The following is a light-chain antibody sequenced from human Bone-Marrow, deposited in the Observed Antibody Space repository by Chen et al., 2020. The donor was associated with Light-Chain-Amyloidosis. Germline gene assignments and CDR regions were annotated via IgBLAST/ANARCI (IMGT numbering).Light chain of an antibody. V-gene: IGLV2-14*01. CDR3: SSYTSSSTSWV. J-gene: IGLJ3*02. CDR2: EVS. Sequence: QSALPQPASVSGSPGQSIAISCTGPSSDVGSYNYVSWYQQHPGKAPKLMLYEVSNRPSGVSNRFSGSKSGNTASLTISGLQAEDEADYYCSSYTSSSTSWVFGGGTKLTVL. CDR1: SSDVGSYNY.